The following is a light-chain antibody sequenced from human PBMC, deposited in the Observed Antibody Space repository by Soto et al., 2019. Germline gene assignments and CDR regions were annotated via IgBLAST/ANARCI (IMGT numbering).Light chain of an antibody. V-gene: IGKV1-13*02. CDR2: DAS. J-gene: IGKJ4*01. CDR1: QGISSA. CDR3: QQFNSYLLT. Sequence: AIQLTQSPSSLSASVGHRVTITCRASQGISSALAWYQQQPGKAPSLLIYDASTLESGVPSRFSGSGSGTDFTLTISSLQPEDFTTYYCQQFNSYLLTFGGGTKVEIK.